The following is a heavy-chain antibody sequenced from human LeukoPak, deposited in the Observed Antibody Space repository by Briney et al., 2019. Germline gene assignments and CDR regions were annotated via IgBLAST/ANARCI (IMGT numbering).Heavy chain of an antibody. CDR3: ARDSQDNDYGDFLSDY. D-gene: IGHD4-17*01. CDR2: TSSTSTYI. V-gene: IGHV3-21*01. J-gene: IGHJ4*02. CDR1: GFTFSSYS. Sequence: GGSLRLPCAGSGFTFSSYSLNWVRQAPGKGLEWVSSTSSTSTYIYYADSVKGRFTISRDNAKNSLYLQMNSLRAEDTAVYYCARDSQDNDYGDFLSDYWGQGTLVTVSS.